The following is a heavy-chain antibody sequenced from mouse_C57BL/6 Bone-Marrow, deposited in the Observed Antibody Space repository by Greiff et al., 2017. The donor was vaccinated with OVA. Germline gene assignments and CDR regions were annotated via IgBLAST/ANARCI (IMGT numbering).Heavy chain of an antibody. J-gene: IGHJ2*01. CDR3: ARSFYYYGSPYYFDY. CDR1: GYTFTSYG. D-gene: IGHD1-1*01. Sequence: QVQLKESGAELARPGASVKLSCKASGYTFTSYGISWVKQRTGQGLEWIGEIYPRSGNTYYNEKFKGKATLTADKSSSTAYMELRSLTSEDSAVYFCARSFYYYGSPYYFDYWGQGTTLTVSS. CDR2: IYPRSGNT. V-gene: IGHV1-81*01.